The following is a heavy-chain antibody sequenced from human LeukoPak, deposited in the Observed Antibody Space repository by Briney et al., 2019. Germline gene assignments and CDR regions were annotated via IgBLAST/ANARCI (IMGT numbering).Heavy chain of an antibody. CDR2: IGPTGSDR. D-gene: IGHD1-14*01. Sequence: GRSLRLSCAASGFTFSSYGMHWVRQAPGKGLEWVASIGPTGSDRYHADSIKGRFTISRDNANNFLYLQMNSLRAEDTAVYYCATETNGRHYDYWGQRTLLTVSS. V-gene: IGHV3-21*06. CDR1: GFTFSSYG. CDR3: ATETNGRHYDY. J-gene: IGHJ4*02.